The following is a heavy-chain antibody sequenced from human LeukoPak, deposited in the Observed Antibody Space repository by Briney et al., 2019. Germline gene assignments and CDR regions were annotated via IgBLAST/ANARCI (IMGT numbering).Heavy chain of an antibody. Sequence: GGSLRLSCEASGFTFNTYAMTWVRQAPGKGLEWDSSISGSGDSTYYADSVKGRFTISRDNSKNTLYLQMNSLRAEDTAVYYCAKLLSGSYYTDYFDYWGQGTLVTVSS. CDR3: AKLLSGSYYTDYFDY. CDR2: ISGSGDST. J-gene: IGHJ4*02. D-gene: IGHD1-26*01. V-gene: IGHV3-23*01. CDR1: GFTFNTYA.